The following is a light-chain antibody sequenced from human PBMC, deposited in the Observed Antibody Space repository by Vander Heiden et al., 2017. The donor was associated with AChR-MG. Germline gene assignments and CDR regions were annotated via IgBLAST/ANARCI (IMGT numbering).Light chain of an antibody. V-gene: IGKV1-5*03. J-gene: IGKJ1*01. CDR1: QNIKMH. Sequence: DIQVTPSPSTLSASVGDRVVITCRAGQNIKMHLAWYQQKPGKAPNLLIYGASSLESGVPSRFSGRGSGTEFTLTISSLQPDDFATYYCQQYDIYSTFGQGTKVEIK. CDR2: GAS. CDR3: QQYDIYST.